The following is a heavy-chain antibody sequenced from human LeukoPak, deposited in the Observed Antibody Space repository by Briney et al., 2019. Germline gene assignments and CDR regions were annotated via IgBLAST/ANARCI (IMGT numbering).Heavy chain of an antibody. CDR3: ARDIFGSYDSSGHIGDFDH. Sequence: GGSLRLSCAPSGFTSSSYAMHWVRPAPDRGLEWVAVIWSDGSFTYYPDSVKGRFTISRENSRDTLYLHMSSVRAEDTAVYYCARDIFGSYDSSGHIGDFDHWGEGTLVTVSS. J-gene: IGHJ4*02. V-gene: IGHV3-33*01. CDR2: IWSDGSFT. CDR1: GFTSSSYA. D-gene: IGHD3-22*01.